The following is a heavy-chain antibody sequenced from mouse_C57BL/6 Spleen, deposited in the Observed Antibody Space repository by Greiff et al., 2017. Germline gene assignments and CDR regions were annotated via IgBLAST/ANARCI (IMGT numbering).Heavy chain of an antibody. CDR1: GYTFTDYY. V-gene: IGHV1-19*01. D-gene: IGHD3-2*01. CDR3: ARSQTAPGFAY. J-gene: IGHJ3*01. Sequence: EVQLQQSGPVLVKPGASVKMSCKASGYTFTDYYMNWVKQSHGKSLEWIGVINPYNGGTSYNQKFKGKATLTVDKSSSTAYMELNSLTSEDSAVYYCARSQTAPGFAYWGQGTLVTVSA. CDR2: INPYNGGT.